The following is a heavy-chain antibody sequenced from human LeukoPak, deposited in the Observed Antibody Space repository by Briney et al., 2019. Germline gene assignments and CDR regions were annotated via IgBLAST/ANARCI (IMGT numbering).Heavy chain of an antibody. CDR2: INPKTGGT. Sequence: ASVKVSCKASGYTFTDSYMYWVRQAPGQGLEWMGWINPKTGGTNYAQRFQGSVTMTRNTSIRTAYMELNSLRSDDTAVYYCARDGRLTIFVRGIITEGSPPKNWGQGTLVTASS. CDR3: ARDGRLTIFVRGIITEGSPPKN. V-gene: IGHV1-2*02. CDR1: GYTFTDSY. J-gene: IGHJ4*02. D-gene: IGHD3-10*01.